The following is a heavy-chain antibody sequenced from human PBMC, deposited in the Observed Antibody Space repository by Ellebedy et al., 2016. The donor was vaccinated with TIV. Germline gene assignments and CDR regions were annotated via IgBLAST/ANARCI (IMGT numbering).Heavy chain of an antibody. CDR1: GFSVISNH. CDR2: IYMGGTT. V-gene: IGHV3-53*01. CDR3: ASGLRYYFDY. J-gene: IGHJ4*02. Sequence: PGGSLRLSCAASGFSVISNHITWVRQAPGKGLEWVAIIYMGGTTVYADSMKGRFTISRDVSRNTIYLQMSSLRAEDTAVYYCASGLRYYFDYWGQGALVSVSS.